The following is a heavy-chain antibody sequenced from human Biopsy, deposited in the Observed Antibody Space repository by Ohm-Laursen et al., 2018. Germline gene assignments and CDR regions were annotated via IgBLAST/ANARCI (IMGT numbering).Heavy chain of an antibody. D-gene: IGHD3-9*01. CDR1: GFTFSSYA. Sequence: SLRLSCTASGFTFSSYAMSWVRQPPGKGLEWVSSLTGSGGSTYYADSVKGRFTISRDNSKNRLYLQMNSLRGEDTAVYYCAKQGATILSSFDSWGQGTLVTVSS. V-gene: IGHV3-23*01. CDR2: LTGSGGST. J-gene: IGHJ5*01. CDR3: AKQGATILSSFDS.